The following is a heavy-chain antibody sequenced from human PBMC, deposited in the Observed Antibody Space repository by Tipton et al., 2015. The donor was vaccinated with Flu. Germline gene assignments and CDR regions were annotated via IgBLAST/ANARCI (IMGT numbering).Heavy chain of an antibody. V-gene: IGHV1-2*02. J-gene: IGHJ3*02. D-gene: IGHD5-24*01. CDR1: GYTFTAHY. CDR3: ARDGAGYNGAFDM. Sequence: QVQLVQSGAELKKPGASVKVSCKGSGYTFTAHYMHWVGQAPGQGPEWMGWINANDNGTRYPQKFQGRVTMTRDTSISTVYMELSSLSSDDTAVYYCARDGAGYNGAFDMWGQGTMVTVSS. CDR2: INANDNGT.